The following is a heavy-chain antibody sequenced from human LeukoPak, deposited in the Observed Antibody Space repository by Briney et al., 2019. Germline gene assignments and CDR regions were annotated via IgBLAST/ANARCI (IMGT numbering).Heavy chain of an antibody. D-gene: IGHD3-3*01. Sequence: ASVKVSCKASGYTFTGYYVHWVRQAPGQGLEWMGWINPNSGGTNYAQKFQGRVTMTRDTSISTAYMELSRLRSDDTAVYYCARFTYYDFWSGYPESDFDYWGQGTLVTVSS. CDR3: ARFTYYDFWSGYPESDFDY. J-gene: IGHJ4*02. CDR1: GYTFTGYY. CDR2: INPNSGGT. V-gene: IGHV1-2*02.